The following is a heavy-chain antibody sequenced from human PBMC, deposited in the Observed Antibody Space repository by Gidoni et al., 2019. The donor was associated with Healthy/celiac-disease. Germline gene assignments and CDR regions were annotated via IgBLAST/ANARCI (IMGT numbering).Heavy chain of an antibody. D-gene: IGHD1-7*01. CDR3: ANTKLELYYYGMDV. V-gene: IGHV3-30*18. CDR2: ISYDGSNK. J-gene: IGHJ6*02. CDR1: GSTFSSYG. Sequence: QVQLVESGGGVVQPGRSLRLSCAASGSTFSSYGMHWVRQAPGKGLEWVAVISYDGSNKYYADSVKGRFTISRDNSKNTLYLQMNSLRAEDTAVYYCANTKLELYYYGMDVWGQGTTVTVSS.